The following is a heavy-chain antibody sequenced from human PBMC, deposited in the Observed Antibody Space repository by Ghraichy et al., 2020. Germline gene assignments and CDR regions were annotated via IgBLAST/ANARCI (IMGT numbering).Heavy chain of an antibody. Sequence: SQTLSLTCGISGDSVFSKNAAWNWIRQSPSRGLEWLGRTYYRSKWYNDYATSVKGRMTINPDVSKNQFSLQLNSVTPEDTAVYYCARSPVVTTLVGMTFYYYSGMDVWGPGTTVTVSS. D-gene: IGHD2-21*02. CDR3: ARSPVVTTLVGMTFYYYSGMDV. V-gene: IGHV6-1*01. CDR1: GDSVFSKNAA. CDR2: TYYRSKWYN. J-gene: IGHJ6*02.